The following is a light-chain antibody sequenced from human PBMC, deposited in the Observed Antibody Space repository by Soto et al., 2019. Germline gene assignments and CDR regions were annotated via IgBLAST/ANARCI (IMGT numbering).Light chain of an antibody. CDR1: QSIGTY. J-gene: IGKJ1*01. V-gene: IGKV1-8*01. CDR3: QQYHAYPPT. Sequence: AIRMTQSPPSFSASTGDRVTITCRARQSIGTYLAWYQQRPGKAPNLLIYSASILQSGVPSRFSGSGSGTDFTLTITPLQSEDFATYYCQQYHAYPPTFGQGTNVGIK. CDR2: SAS.